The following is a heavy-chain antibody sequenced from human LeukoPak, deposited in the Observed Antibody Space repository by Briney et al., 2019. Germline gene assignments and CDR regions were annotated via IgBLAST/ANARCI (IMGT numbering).Heavy chain of an antibody. CDR2: IYYSGST. V-gene: IGHV4-39*01. CDR1: GGSISSSSYY. J-gene: IGHJ3*02. Sequence: SETLSLTCTVSGGSISSSSYYWGWIRQPPGKGLEWIGSIYYSGSTYYNPSLKSRVTISVDTSKNQFSLKLSSVTAADTAVYYCATSIAVGDSAFDIWGQGTMVTVSP. CDR3: ATSIAVGDSAFDI. D-gene: IGHD6-19*01.